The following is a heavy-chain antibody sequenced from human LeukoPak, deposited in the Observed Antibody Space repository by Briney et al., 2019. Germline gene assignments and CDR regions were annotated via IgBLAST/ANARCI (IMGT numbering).Heavy chain of an antibody. CDR2: ITNKPKSYST. Sequence: GGSLRLSCAASGFTFTAHYMDWVRQAPGKGLEWVGRITNKPKSYSTQYAASVKGRFTISRDDSKNSLYLQMNSLKIEDTAVYYCARHWATALDYWGQGTLVTVSS. CDR3: ARHWATALDY. D-gene: IGHD1-26*01. CDR1: GFTFTAHY. J-gene: IGHJ4*02. V-gene: IGHV3-72*01.